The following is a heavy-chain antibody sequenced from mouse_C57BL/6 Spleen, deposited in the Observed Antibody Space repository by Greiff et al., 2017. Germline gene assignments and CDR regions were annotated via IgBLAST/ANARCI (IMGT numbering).Heavy chain of an antibody. V-gene: IGHV6-6*01. D-gene: IGHD2-10*01. CDR1: GFTFSDAW. J-gene: IGHJ3*01. Sequence: EVQGVESGGGLVQPGGSMKLSCAASGFTFSDAWMDWVRQSPEKGLEWVAEIRNKANNHATYYAESVKGRFTISRDDSKSSVYLQMNSLRAEDTGIYYCTSSSYYGNYEFAYWGQGTLVTVSA. CDR3: TSSSYYGNYEFAY. CDR2: IRNKANNHAT.